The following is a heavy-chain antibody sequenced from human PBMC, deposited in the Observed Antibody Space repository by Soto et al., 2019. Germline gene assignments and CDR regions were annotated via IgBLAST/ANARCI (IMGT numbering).Heavy chain of an antibody. CDR1: GLTFSSAW. CDR2: VRNKTSGGAR. CDR3: TAGPNIGGVDY. Sequence: EVQLVESGGGLVKPGESLRLSGVVSGLTFSSAWMNWVRQAPGKGLEWVGRVRNKTSGGAREYAAPVKGRFILPRVVSNHTLVLQMDSLTTEDTAVYYCTAGPNIGGVDYWGRGSLVAVSS. V-gene: IGHV3-15*07. D-gene: IGHD5-12*01. J-gene: IGHJ4*02.